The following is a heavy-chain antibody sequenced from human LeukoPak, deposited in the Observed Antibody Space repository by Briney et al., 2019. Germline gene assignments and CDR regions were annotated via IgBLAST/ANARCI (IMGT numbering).Heavy chain of an antibody. J-gene: IGHJ4*02. D-gene: IGHD3-3*01. CDR1: GYTLTELS. V-gene: IGHV1-24*01. CDR3: ATVADDFWSGYYTSGYYFDY. CDR2: FDPEDGET. Sequence: ASVKVSCKVSGYTLTELSMHWVRQAPGKGLEWMGGFDPEDGETIYAQKFQGRVTMTEDTSTDTAYMELSSLRSEGMAVYYCATVADDFWSGYYTSGYYFDYWGQGTLVTVSS.